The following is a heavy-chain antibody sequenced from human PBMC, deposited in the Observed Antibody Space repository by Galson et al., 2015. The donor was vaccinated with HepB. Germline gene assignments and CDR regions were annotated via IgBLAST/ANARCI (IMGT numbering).Heavy chain of an antibody. J-gene: IGHJ4*02. V-gene: IGHV3-15*01. CDR2: IKSKTDGGTT. CDR1: GFTFSNAW. D-gene: IGHD1-26*01. CDR3: TTDLRPARQKWELPLYYFDY. Sequence: SLRLSCAASGFTFSNAWMSWVRQAPGKGLEWVGRIKSKTDGGTTDYAAPVKGRFTISRDDSKNTLYLQMNSLKTEDTAVYYCTTDLRPARQKWELPLYYFDYWGQGTLVTVSP.